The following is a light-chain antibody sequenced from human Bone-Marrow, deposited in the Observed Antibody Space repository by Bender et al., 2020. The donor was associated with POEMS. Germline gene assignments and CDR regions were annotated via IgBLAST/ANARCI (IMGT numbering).Light chain of an antibody. CDR1: NNDIGSYNY. CDR3: SSYTRTDSHV. V-gene: IGLV2-14*03. Sequence: QSALTQPASVSGSPGQSITISCTGTNNDIGSYNYVSWYQQYPGKAPKLIIHDVNSRPSGVSNRFSGSKSGNTASLTISGLQADDEADYYCSSYTRTDSHVFGTGTKVTVL. J-gene: IGLJ1*01. CDR2: DVN.